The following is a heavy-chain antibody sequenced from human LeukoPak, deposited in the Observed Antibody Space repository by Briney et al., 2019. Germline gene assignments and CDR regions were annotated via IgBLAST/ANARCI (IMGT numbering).Heavy chain of an antibody. D-gene: IGHD3-3*01. V-gene: IGHV4-30-4*01. J-gene: IGHJ4*02. Sequence: SETLSLTCSVSGGSISSGDYFWTWVRQPPGKGLEYIGYIYYSGTTYYNPSLKSRITMSVDMSANQFSLRLTSVSAADTAVYYCTRAYWIGFHFDSWGQGILVSVSS. CDR3: TRAYWIGFHFDS. CDR2: IYYSGTT. CDR1: GGSISSGDYF.